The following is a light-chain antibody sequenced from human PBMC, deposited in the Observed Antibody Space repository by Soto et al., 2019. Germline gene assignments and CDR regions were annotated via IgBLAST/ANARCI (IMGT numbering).Light chain of an antibody. CDR3: QHYNNWLGT. V-gene: IGKV3-15*01. J-gene: IGKJ4*01. CDR1: QAISSN. Sequence: EIVLMQSRATLCVYGGERATLSCLANQAISSNLAWYQQKPGQAPRLLIYGASTRATGIPARFSGSGSGTEFTLTIRSLQSEDFAVYYCQHYNNWLGTLGGGTKVDIK. CDR2: GAS.